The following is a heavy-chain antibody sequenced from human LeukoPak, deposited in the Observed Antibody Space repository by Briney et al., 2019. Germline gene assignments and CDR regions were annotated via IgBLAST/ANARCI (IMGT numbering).Heavy chain of an antibody. Sequence: ASVKVSCKASGYSFTSYGITWVRQAPGQGLEWMAWISPNNGNTNYAQKFQGRVTVTTDTSTSTAYMGLRSLRSDDTAVYFCARSDYFDTSGPAQIFDYWGQGTLVTVSS. CDR2: ISPNNGNT. V-gene: IGHV1-18*01. D-gene: IGHD3-22*01. CDR3: ARSDYFDTSGPAQIFDY. J-gene: IGHJ4*02. CDR1: GYSFTSYG.